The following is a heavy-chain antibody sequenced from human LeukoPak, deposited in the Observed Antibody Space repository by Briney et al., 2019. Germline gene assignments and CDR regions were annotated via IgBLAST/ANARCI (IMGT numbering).Heavy chain of an antibody. CDR2: ISSSGSTI. CDR1: GFTFSSYE. V-gene: IGHV3-48*03. Sequence: GGSLRLSCAASGFTFSSYEMNWVRQAPGKGLEWVSYISSSGSTIYYADSVKGRFTISRDNAKNSLYLQMNSLRAEDTAVYYCARDQHSSSWYLTGGLDYWGQGTLVTVSS. CDR3: ARDQHSSSWYLTGGLDY. J-gene: IGHJ4*02. D-gene: IGHD6-13*01.